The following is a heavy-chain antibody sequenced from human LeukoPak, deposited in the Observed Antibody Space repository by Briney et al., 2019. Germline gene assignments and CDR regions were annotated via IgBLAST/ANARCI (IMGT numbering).Heavy chain of an antibody. Sequence: GGSLRLSCAASGFTFSSYSMNWVRQAPGKGLEWVSSISSSSSYIYYADSVKGRFTISRDNAKNSLYLQMNSLRAVDTAVYYCARDEGERGYLNWFDPWGQGTLVTVSS. CDR2: ISSSSSYI. CDR3: ARDEGERGYLNWFDP. J-gene: IGHJ5*02. CDR1: GFTFSSYS. D-gene: IGHD3-3*01. V-gene: IGHV3-21*01.